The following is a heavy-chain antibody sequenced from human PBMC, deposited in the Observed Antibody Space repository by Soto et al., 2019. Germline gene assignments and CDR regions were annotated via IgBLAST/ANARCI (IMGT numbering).Heavy chain of an antibody. CDR1: GFIFSSYA. Sequence: EVQLLESGGGLVQPGGSLRLSCAASGFIFSSYAMSWVRQAPGKGLEWVSAISGSGGSTYYADSVKGRFTISRDNSKNTLYLQMNSLRAEDTAVYYCAKAHLGIAAAGSGYYFDYWGQGTLVTVSS. CDR2: ISGSGGST. V-gene: IGHV3-23*01. D-gene: IGHD6-13*01. CDR3: AKAHLGIAAAGSGYYFDY. J-gene: IGHJ4*02.